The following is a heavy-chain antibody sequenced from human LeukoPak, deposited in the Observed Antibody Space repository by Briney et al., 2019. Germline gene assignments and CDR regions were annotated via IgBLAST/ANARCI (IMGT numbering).Heavy chain of an antibody. CDR3: ARASPFFNYAFDI. V-gene: IGHV3-66*02. Sequence: GGSLRLSCAASGFTVSSNYMSWVRQAPGKGLEWVSVIYSGGSTYYADSVKGRFTISRDNSKNTLYLQMNSLRAEDTAVYYRARASPFFNYAFDIWGQGTMVTVSS. J-gene: IGHJ3*02. CDR1: GFTVSSNY. D-gene: IGHD1-7*01. CDR2: IYSGGST.